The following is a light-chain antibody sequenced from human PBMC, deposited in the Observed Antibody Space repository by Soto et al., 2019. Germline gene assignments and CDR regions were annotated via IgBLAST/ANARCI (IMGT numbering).Light chain of an antibody. Sequence: QSALTQPASVSGSPGQSITISCTGTSSDVGSYNLVSWYQQHPGKAPKLMIYEGSKRPSGVSNRFSGSKSGITASLTISGLQAEDEADYYCCSYAGSSTWVLGGGTKLTVL. CDR2: EGS. CDR3: CSYAGSSTWV. CDR1: SSDVGSYNL. V-gene: IGLV2-23*01. J-gene: IGLJ3*02.